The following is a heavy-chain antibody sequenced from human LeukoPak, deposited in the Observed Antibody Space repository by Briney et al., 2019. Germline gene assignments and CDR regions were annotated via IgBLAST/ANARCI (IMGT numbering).Heavy chain of an antibody. CDR3: ARAVSASTVYYFDY. V-gene: IGHV4-61*01. J-gene: IGHJ4*02. Sequence: SETLSLTCTVSGGSIRSSYYYWSWIRQPPGKGLEWIGYIYYSGSTNYNPSLKSRVTISVDTSKNQFSLKLSSVTAADTAVYYCARAVSASTVYYFDYWGQGTLVTVSS. D-gene: IGHD4-17*01. CDR2: IYYSGST. CDR1: GGSIRSSYYY.